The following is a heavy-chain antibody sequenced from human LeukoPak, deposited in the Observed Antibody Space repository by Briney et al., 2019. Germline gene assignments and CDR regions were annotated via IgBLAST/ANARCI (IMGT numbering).Heavy chain of an antibody. D-gene: IGHD3-16*01. Sequence: PGGSLRLSCAASGFSFTAYAMSWFRQTPGKGLEWVANIHDDGRVTNYVDSGKGRFTISRDNARNSVYLQMNSLRVEDTSLYYCARGRGWVDHWGQGTLVTVSS. CDR1: GFSFTAYA. CDR2: IHDDGRVT. CDR3: ARGRGWVDH. V-gene: IGHV3-7*01. J-gene: IGHJ4*02.